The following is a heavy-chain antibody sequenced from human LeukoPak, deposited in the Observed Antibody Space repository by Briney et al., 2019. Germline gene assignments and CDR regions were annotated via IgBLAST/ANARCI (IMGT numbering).Heavy chain of an antibody. CDR2: ISISGSTI. CDR1: GFTFSSYE. Sequence: HPGGSLILSCAASGFTFSSYEMNWVRQAPGKGLEWVSYISISGSTIHYADSVKGRFTISRNNAKNALYLQMNSLRAEDMAVYYCARDRPRVGLDYWGQGTLVTVSS. V-gene: IGHV3-48*03. CDR3: ARDRPRVGLDY. J-gene: IGHJ4*02. D-gene: IGHD2-2*01.